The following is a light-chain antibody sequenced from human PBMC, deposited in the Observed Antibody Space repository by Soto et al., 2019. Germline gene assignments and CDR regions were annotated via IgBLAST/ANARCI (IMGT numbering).Light chain of an antibody. CDR1: QSVSSH. J-gene: IGKJ4*01. CDR2: DAS. V-gene: IGKV3-11*01. Sequence: EIVLTQSPATLSLSPGERATLSCRASQSVSSHLVWYQQKPGQAPRLLIYDASNRATGIPARFSGSGSGTDFTLTISSLEPEDFAVYYCQQRSNWPPLTFGGGTKGDIK. CDR3: QQRSNWPPLT.